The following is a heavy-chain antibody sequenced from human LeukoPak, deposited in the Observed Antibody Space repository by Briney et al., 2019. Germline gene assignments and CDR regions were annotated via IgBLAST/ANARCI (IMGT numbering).Heavy chain of an antibody. V-gene: IGHV3-23*01. CDR1: GFTFSSYA. J-gene: IGHJ4*02. D-gene: IGHD3-16*02. CDR3: AKPLYPNYDYVWGSYRSPFDY. CDR2: ISGTGGST. Sequence: GASLRLSCEASGFTFSSYAMTWVRQAPGKGLEWLSAISGTGGSTFYADSVKGRFTISRDNSKDTLYLQMNSLRAEDTAVYYCAKPLYPNYDYVWGSYRSPFDYWGQGILVTVSS.